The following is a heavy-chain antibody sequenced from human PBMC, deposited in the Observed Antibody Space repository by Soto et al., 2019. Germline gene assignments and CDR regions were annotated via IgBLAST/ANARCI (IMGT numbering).Heavy chain of an antibody. V-gene: IGHV1-69*01. CDR2: IIPIFGAA. Sequence: VQLVQSGAEVKKPGSSVEVSCKTSGGTFSTHAFSWVRLAPGQGLEWVGGIIPIFGAASYAQKFQDRVAITADEYTHTVHLKLSSLTSEDTAAYYYARGPSPPRLAGYSDWSERAAAYWGQGTQVTVSS. CDR3: ARGPSPPRLAGYSDWSERAAAY. D-gene: IGHD3-22*01. J-gene: IGHJ4*02. CDR1: GGTFSTHA.